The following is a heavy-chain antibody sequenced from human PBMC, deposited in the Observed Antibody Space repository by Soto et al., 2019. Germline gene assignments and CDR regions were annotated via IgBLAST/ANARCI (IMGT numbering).Heavy chain of an antibody. CDR2: ISCYNGKT. V-gene: IGHV1-18*01. CDR3: ARGAPPPELRFLEWHNYDYNGMDV. CDR1: GYSFTAYG. J-gene: IGHJ6*02. D-gene: IGHD3-3*01. Sequence: QVQVVQSGDEVKETGASVRVSCKTSGYSFTAYGISWVRQAPGQGLEWMGWISCYNGKTKYAQKVQGRVTMTTDTFTSTAYMEVRRLEADETAIYYCARGAPPPELRFLEWHNYDYNGMDVWGQGTTVTVSS.